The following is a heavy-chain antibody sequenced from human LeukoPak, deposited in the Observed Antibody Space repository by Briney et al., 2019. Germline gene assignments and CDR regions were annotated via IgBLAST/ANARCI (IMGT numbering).Heavy chain of an antibody. D-gene: IGHD2-21*02. CDR3: AKERDWTHES. J-gene: IGHJ5*02. CDR2: IKQDGSAK. CDR1: GFSFSTNW. Sequence: PGGSLRLSCAASGFSFSTNWMDWIRQAPGKGLEWVANIKQDGSAKHYVDSVKGRFTVSRANAKDSLYLQMNRLTVEDTAVYCCAKERDWTHESWGQGTLVTVSS. V-gene: IGHV3-7*03.